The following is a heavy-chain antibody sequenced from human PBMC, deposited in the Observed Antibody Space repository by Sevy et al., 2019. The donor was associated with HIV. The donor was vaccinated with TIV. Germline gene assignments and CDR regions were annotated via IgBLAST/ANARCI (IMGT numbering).Heavy chain of an antibody. CDR3: ARHTGEPYYFEI. V-gene: IGHV3-23*01. Sequence: GGSLRLSCTASRFTFNNYAMTWVRQAPGKGLEWVSSIHGRNNVTIYSESVRGRFTLSRDISKNTLYLQMNSLRVEDTAVYYCARHTGEPYYFEIWGHGTLVTVSS. D-gene: IGHD3-9*01. CDR1: RFTFNNYA. J-gene: IGHJ4*01. CDR2: IHGRNNVT.